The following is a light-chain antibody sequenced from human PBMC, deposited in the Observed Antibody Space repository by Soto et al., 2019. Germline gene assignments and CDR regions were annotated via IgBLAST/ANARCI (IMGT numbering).Light chain of an antibody. CDR2: GNN. V-gene: IGLV1-40*01. CDR1: RSNIGAYD. J-gene: IGLJ3*02. Sequence: QSVLTQPPSLSGAPGQTVTISCTGTRSNIGAYDVHWYQQIPGTAPKLLIYGNNNRPSGVPDRFSGSKSGNSASLAITGLQADDEADYYCKSFDNNLSGSVFGGGTKVTVL. CDR3: KSFDNNLSGSV.